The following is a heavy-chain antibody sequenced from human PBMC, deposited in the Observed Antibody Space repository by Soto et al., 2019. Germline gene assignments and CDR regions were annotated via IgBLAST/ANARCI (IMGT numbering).Heavy chain of an antibody. CDR1: GYTFTSYG. Sequence: ASVKVSCKASGYTFTSYGISWVRQAPGQGLEWMGWISAYNGNTNYAQKLQGRVTMTTDTSTSTAYMELRSLRSDDTAVYYCARDITMVRGVIIKFDYWGQGTLVTVSS. V-gene: IGHV1-18*01. CDR3: ARDITMVRGVIIKFDY. J-gene: IGHJ4*02. CDR2: ISAYNGNT. D-gene: IGHD3-10*01.